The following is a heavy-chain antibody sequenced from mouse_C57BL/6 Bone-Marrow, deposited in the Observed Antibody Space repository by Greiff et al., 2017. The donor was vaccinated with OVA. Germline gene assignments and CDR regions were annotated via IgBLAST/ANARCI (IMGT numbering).Heavy chain of an antibody. V-gene: IGHV1-59*01. CDR1: GYTFTSYW. D-gene: IGHD2-3*01. Sequence: QVQLQQPGAELVRPGTSVKLSCKASGYTFTSYWMHWVKQRPGQGLEWIGVIDPSDSYTNYNQKLKGKATLTVDTPSSTAYMQLSSLTSEDSAVEYCARWGPSFYDGYGGFGWYFDVWGTGTTVTVSS. CDR2: IDPSDSYT. CDR3: ARWGPSFYDGYGGFGWYFDV. J-gene: IGHJ1*03.